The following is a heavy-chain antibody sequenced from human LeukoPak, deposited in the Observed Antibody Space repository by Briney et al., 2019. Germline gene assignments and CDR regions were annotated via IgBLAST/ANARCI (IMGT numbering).Heavy chain of an antibody. CDR1: GFTVSSNY. CDR3: ARDEYQLPTVYYYYGMDV. J-gene: IGHJ6*02. CDR2: IYSGGST. Sequence: PGGSLRLSCAASGFTVSSNYMSWVRQAPGKGLEWVSVIYSGGSTYYADSVKGRFTISRDNSKNTLYLQMNSLRAEDTAVYYCARDEYQLPTVYYYYGMDVWGQGTTVTVSS. D-gene: IGHD2-2*01. V-gene: IGHV3-53*01.